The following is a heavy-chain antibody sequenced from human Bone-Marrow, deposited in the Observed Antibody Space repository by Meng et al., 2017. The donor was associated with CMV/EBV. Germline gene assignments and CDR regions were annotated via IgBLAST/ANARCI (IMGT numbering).Heavy chain of an antibody. Sequence: ASVKVSCKASGYTFTSYYMHWVRQAPGQGLEWMGIINPSGGGTNYAQKFQGRVTMTRDTSISTAYMELSRLRSDDTAVYYCASPTRYSGSESAFDIWGQGTMVTVSS. CDR1: GYTFTSYY. CDR3: ASPTRYSGSESAFDI. J-gene: IGHJ3*02. CDR2: INPSGGGT. V-gene: IGHV1-2*02. D-gene: IGHD1-26*01.